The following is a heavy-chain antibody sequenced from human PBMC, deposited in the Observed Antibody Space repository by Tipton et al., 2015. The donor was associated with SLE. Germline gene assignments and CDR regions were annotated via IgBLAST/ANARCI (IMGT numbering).Heavy chain of an antibody. J-gene: IGHJ4*02. V-gene: IGHV3-30*02. CDR1: GFTFSSYG. CDR3: ARGNYGL. Sequence: SLRLSCAASGFTFSSYGMHWVRQAPGKGLEWVAFIRYDGSNKYYADSVKGRFTISRDNAKDSLYLQMNSLRAEDTAVYYCARGNYGLWGQGTLVTVSS. CDR2: IRYDGSNK. D-gene: IGHD4-17*01.